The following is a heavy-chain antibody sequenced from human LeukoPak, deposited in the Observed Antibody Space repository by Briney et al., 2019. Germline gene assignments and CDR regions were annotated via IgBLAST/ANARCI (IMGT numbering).Heavy chain of an antibody. J-gene: IGHJ5*02. V-gene: IGHV1-18*01. CDR3: PRETQSHDGLVGWCDP. CDR2: ISAYNGNT. Sequence: ASVTVSCTASGYTFTIYGISWVRQAPGQGLEWMGWISAYNGNTNYAQKLQGRVTMTTDTSTSTAYMALRSLRSDHTAVYYCPRETQSHDGLVGWCDPWGQGTLVTVSS. D-gene: IGHD5-24*01. CDR1: GYTFTIYG.